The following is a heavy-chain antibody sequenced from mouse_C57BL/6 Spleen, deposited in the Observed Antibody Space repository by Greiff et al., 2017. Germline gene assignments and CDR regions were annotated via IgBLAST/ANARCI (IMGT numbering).Heavy chain of an antibody. J-gene: IGHJ4*01. Sequence: VKLQQPGAELVMPGASVKLSCKASGYTFTSYWMHWVKQRPGQGLEWIGEIDPSDSYTNYNQKFKGKSTLTVDKSSSTAYMQLSSLTSEDSAVYYCARRTTVVAYYAMDYWGQGTSVTVSS. V-gene: IGHV1-69*01. CDR3: ARRTTVVAYYAMDY. D-gene: IGHD1-1*01. CDR1: GYTFTSYW. CDR2: IDPSDSYT.